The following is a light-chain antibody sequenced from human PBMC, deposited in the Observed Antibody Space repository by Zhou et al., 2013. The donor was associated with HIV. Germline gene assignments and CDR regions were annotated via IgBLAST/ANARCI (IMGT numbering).Light chain of an antibody. CDR1: QSVGSS. Sequence: EIVMTQSPATLSVFPGERATLSCRASQSVGSSLAWYQQKPGQAPRLLIYDASNRAAGAPARFSGSGSGTDFTLTISSLEPEDLAVYYCQQRGNWPPTFGQGTKVEIK. V-gene: IGKV3-11*01. J-gene: IGKJ2*01. CDR2: DAS. CDR3: QQRGNWPPT.